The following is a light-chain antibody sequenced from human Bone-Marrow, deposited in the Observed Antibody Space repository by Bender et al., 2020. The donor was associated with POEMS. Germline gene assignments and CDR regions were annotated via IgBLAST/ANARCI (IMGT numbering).Light chain of an antibody. CDR2: EVS. CDR3: SSYAGSNNYV. CDR1: SSDVGGSNY. J-gene: IGLJ1*01. Sequence: QSGLTQPASVSGSPGQAITISCTGTSSDVGGSNYVSWFQQHPGKVPKLMIYEVSRRPSGVPDRFSGSKSGNTASLTVSGLQADDEADYYCSSYAGSNNYVFGTGTKVTVL. V-gene: IGLV2-8*01.